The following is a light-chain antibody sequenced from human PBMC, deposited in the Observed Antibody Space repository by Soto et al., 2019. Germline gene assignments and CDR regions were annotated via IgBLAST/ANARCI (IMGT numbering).Light chain of an antibody. Sequence: EIVLTQSPGTLSLSPGQRATLSCRASQSIRSNSLAWYQQRPGQAPRLLIYGASSRATGIPDRFSGGRSGTDFSLTISRLETEDFSVYYCQQYGSSPLTFGGGTKVDIK. CDR2: GAS. CDR3: QQYGSSPLT. V-gene: IGKV3-20*01. J-gene: IGKJ4*01. CDR1: QSIRSNS.